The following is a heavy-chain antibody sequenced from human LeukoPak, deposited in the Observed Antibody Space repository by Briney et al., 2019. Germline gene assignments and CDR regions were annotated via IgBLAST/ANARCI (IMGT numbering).Heavy chain of an antibody. CDR1: GCTFSSYA. D-gene: IGHD3-10*01. CDR3: ARDLSYYYASDY. CDR2: ISGSGGST. J-gene: IGHJ4*02. V-gene: IGHV3-23*01. Sequence: PGGTLRLSCAASGCTFSSYAMSWVHQAPGKGLERVSAISGSGGSTYYADSVKGRFTISRDNSKTTLYLQMNSLRPEDTAIYYCARDLSYYYASDYWGQGTLVTVSS.